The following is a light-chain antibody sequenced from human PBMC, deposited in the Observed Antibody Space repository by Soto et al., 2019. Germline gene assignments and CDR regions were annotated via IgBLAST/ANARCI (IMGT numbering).Light chain of an antibody. CDR1: QRISSW. CDR2: IPS. V-gene: IGKV1-5*01. CDR3: QQYNSYSWT. J-gene: IGKJ1*01. Sequence: DIQMTQSPSTLSASVGDNVTITCRASQRISSWLAWYQQKPWKAPKLLLYIPSSLESGVPSRFSGSGSGTEFTLTISSLQPDDFATYYCQQYNSYSWTFGQGTKVEIK.